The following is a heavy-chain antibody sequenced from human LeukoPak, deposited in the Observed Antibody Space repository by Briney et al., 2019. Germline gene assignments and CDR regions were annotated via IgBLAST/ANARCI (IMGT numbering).Heavy chain of an antibody. CDR2: IRYDGSNK. CDR1: GFTFSTYG. Sequence: GGSLRLSCAASGFTFSTYGMHWVRQAPGKGLEWVAFIRYDGSNKYYADSVKGRFTISRDNSKNTLYLQMNSLRAEDTAVYYCAKDQVAYCSGGSCYTSFDYWGQGTLVTVSS. D-gene: IGHD2-15*01. J-gene: IGHJ4*02. V-gene: IGHV3-30*02. CDR3: AKDQVAYCSGGSCYTSFDY.